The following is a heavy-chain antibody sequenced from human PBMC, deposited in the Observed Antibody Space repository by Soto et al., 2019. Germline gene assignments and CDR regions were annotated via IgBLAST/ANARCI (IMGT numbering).Heavy chain of an antibody. CDR3: ARLMHYSHSGGSSHSGFDM. J-gene: IGHJ3*02. D-gene: IGHD2-21*01. CDR1: GYTFTDYF. Sequence: ASVNVSCKASGYTFTDYFIHWVRQAPGQGLEWIGWINPYSGGADLSQKFQGRVTMTRDTSIITAYMEGSSLRSDDTAVFYCARLMHYSHSGGSSHSGFDMWGQGTLVTV. V-gene: IGHV1-2*02. CDR2: INPYSGGA.